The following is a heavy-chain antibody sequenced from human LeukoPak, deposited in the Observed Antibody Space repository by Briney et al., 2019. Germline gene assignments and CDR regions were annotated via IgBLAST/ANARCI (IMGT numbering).Heavy chain of an antibody. CDR3: ARGITMVRGPHGVFDY. J-gene: IGHJ4*02. CDR2: LSAVGST. Sequence: GGSLRLSCAASGFSVSSNSMNWVRQAPRTGLEWVSVLSAVGSTYYADSVKGRFTISRDNSKNTVYLQMNSLRAEDTAVYYCARGITMVRGPHGVFDYWGQGTLVTVSS. V-gene: IGHV3-66*01. D-gene: IGHD3-10*01. CDR1: GFSVSSNS.